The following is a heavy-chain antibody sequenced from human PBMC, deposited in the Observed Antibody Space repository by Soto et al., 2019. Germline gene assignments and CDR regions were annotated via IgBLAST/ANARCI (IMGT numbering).Heavy chain of an antibody. Sequence: PSETLSLTCTVSGGSLSPDYWSWIRQPPGKGLEWIGNVFYNGDTNYNPSLKSRVTISVDTSKNQFSLTLTSVTAADTAVYYCEGGSYSCSSFFWGQGTLVTVSS. CDR1: GGSLSPDY. CDR2: VFYNGDT. J-gene: IGHJ4*02. V-gene: IGHV4-59*03. CDR3: EGGSYSCSSFF. D-gene: IGHD2-15*01.